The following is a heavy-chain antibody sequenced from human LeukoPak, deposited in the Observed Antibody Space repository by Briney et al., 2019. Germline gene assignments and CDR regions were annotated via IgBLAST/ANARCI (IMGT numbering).Heavy chain of an antibody. CDR2: ISAYNGNT. J-gene: IGHJ4*02. D-gene: IGHD3-10*01. Sequence: ASVKVSCKASGYTFTSYGISWVRQAPGQGLEWMGWISAYNGNTNYAQKLQGRVTMTTDTSTSTAYMELRSLRSDDTAVYYCARDHMVRGVTKALGYWGQGTLVTVSS. CDR1: GYTFTSYG. CDR3: ARDHMVRGVTKALGY. V-gene: IGHV1-18*01.